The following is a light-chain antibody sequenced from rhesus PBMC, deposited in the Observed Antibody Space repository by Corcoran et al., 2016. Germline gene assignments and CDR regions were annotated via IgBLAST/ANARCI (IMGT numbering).Light chain of an antibody. Sequence: DVVMTQSPLSLPITPGQPASISCRSSQSLVHSNGNTYLSWSQQKPGQPPRLLIYKVSNRDYGVLYRFSGSGAGKDFTLKSSRVEAEDVGVYYCGQGTHWPFTFGPGTKLDIK. J-gene: IGKJ3*01. CDR2: KVS. CDR1: QSLVHSNGNTY. V-gene: IGKV2-64*01. CDR3: GQGTHWPFT.